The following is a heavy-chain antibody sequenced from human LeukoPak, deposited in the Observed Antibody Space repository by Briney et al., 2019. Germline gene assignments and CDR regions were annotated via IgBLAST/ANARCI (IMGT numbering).Heavy chain of an antibody. Sequence: GGSLRLSCAASGFTFSSYAMSWVRQAPGKGLEWVSAISGSGGSTYYADSVKGRFTISRDNSKNTLYLQMNSLRAEDTAVYYCARGLDYFYYYGTDVWGQGTTVSVSS. CDR3: ARGLDYFYYYGTDV. J-gene: IGHJ6*02. V-gene: IGHV3-23*01. CDR1: GFTFSSYA. CDR2: ISGSGGST.